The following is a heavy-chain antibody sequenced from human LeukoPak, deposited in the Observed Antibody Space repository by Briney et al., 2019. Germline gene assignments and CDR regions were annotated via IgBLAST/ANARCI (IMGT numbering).Heavy chain of an antibody. CDR3: ARAGRRYFDY. CDR1: GGSISSDS. V-gene: IGHV4-4*07. CDR2: IYTSGST. Sequence: SETLSLTCTVSGGSISSDSWSWLRQPAGKGLEWIGRIYTSGSTNYNPSLESRVTMSVDTSKNQFSLKLSSVTAADTAVYYCARAGRRYFDYWGQGTLVTVSS. J-gene: IGHJ4*02.